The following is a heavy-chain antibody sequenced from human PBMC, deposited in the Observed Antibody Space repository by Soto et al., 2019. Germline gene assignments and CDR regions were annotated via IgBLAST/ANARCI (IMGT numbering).Heavy chain of an antibody. CDR1: GFIFSSYG. CDR2: VWFDGSNE. D-gene: IGHD6-13*01. J-gene: IGHJ4*02. V-gene: IGHV3-33*06. Sequence: QVQLVESGGGVVQPGRSQRLSCVASGFIFSSYGMHWVRQAPGKGLEWVAVVWFDGSNEFYADSVKGRFTISRDNSKKTLFLQMNSLRAEDTAVYYCAKMVGVSVAAAGFDLWGQGTLVTVSS. CDR3: AKMVGVSVAAAGFDL.